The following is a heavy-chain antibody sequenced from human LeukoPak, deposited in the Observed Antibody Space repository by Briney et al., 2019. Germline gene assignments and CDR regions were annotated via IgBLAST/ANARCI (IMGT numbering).Heavy chain of an antibody. V-gene: IGHV4-59*01. Sequence: SETLSLTCTVSGGSISSYYWSWIRQPPGKGLEWIGYIYYSGSTNYNPSLKSRVTISVDTSKNQFSLKLSSVTAADTAVYYCAREVNRYCSSTSCRNWFDPRGQGTLVTVSS. D-gene: IGHD2-2*01. CDR2: IYYSGST. CDR1: GGSISSYY. J-gene: IGHJ5*02. CDR3: AREVNRYCSSTSCRNWFDP.